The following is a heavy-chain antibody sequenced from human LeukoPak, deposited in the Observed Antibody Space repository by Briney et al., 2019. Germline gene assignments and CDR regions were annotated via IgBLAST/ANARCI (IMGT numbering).Heavy chain of an antibody. CDR3: ARAWDSSRWYLDY. Sequence: GGSLRLSCAASGFTFSSYSMNWVRQAPGKGLEWVSSISSSSSYIYYADSVKGRFTISRDNAKNSLYLQMNSLRAEDTAVYYCARAWDSSRWYLDYWGQGTLVNISS. V-gene: IGHV3-21*01. CDR2: ISSSSSYI. J-gene: IGHJ4*02. CDR1: GFTFSSYS. D-gene: IGHD6-13*01.